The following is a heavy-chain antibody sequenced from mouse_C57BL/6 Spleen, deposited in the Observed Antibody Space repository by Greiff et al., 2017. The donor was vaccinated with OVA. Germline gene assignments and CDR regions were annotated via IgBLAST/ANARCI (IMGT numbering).Heavy chain of an antibody. CDR3: ARAGAQAPFDY. Sequence: VQLQQSGAELARPGASVKLSCKASGYTFTSYGISWVKQRTGQGLEWIGEIYPRSGNTYYNEKFKGKATLTADKSSSTAYMELRSLTSEDSAVYFCARAGAQAPFDYWGQGTTLTVSS. D-gene: IGHD3-2*02. CDR2: IYPRSGNT. CDR1: GYTFTSYG. J-gene: IGHJ2*01. V-gene: IGHV1-81*01.